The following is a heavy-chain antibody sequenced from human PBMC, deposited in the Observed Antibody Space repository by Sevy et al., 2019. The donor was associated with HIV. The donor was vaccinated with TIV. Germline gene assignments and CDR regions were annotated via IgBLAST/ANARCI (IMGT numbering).Heavy chain of an antibody. D-gene: IGHD3-3*01. CDR3: ARVGDFWSGYYSDWFDP. V-gene: IGHV3-48*02. J-gene: IGHJ5*02. Sequence: GGSLRLSCAASGFTFSSYSMNWVRQAPGKGLEWVSYISSSSSTIYYADSVKGRFTISRDNAKNSLYLQMNSLRDEDTAVYYCARVGDFWSGYYSDWFDPWGQGTLITVSS. CDR2: ISSSSSTI. CDR1: GFTFSSYS.